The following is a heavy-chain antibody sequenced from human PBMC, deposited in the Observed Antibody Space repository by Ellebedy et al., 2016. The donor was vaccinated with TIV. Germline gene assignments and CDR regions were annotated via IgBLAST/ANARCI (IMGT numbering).Heavy chain of an antibody. V-gene: IGHV3-21*01. CDR2: ISSNFRYR. J-gene: IGHJ4*02. CDR1: GFIFTSRG. CDR3: VTDRGEGGLLSFFDF. D-gene: IGHD2/OR15-2a*01. Sequence: GESLKISCAASGFIFTSRGMNWVRQAPGMGLQWVSYISSNFRYRNYTDSVMGRFTISRDNAKNSLSLQMDSLRAEDTAVYYCVTDRGEGGLLSFFDFWGRGTQVTVST.